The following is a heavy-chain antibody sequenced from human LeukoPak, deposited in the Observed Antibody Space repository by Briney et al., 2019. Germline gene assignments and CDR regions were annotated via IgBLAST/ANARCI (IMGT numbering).Heavy chain of an antibody. V-gene: IGHV4-39*07. Sequence: ETLSLTCTVSGGSISSSSYYWGWIRQPPGKGLEWVGSIYYSGSTYYNPSLKSRVTISVDTSKNQFSLKLSSVTAADTAVYYCARVRADSSGYESDYWGQGTLVTVSS. D-gene: IGHD3-22*01. CDR2: IYYSGST. CDR3: ARVRADSSGYESDY. J-gene: IGHJ4*02. CDR1: GGSISSSSYY.